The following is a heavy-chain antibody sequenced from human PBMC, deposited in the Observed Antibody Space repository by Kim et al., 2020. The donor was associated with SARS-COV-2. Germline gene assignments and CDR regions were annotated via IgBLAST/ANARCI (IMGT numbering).Heavy chain of an antibody. V-gene: IGHV3-30*18. D-gene: IGHD1-26*01. CDR2: ISYDGRNK. CDR3: ANAIVGATLGLDV. J-gene: IGHJ6*02. CDR1: GFTFSTYG. Sequence: GGSLRLSCEVSGFTFSTYGLHWVRQAPGKGLEWVAVISYDGRNKYYADSVKGRFTISRDNSNSTLHLQVTSLRAEDTAVYYCANAIVGATLGLDVWGHGTTVTVSS.